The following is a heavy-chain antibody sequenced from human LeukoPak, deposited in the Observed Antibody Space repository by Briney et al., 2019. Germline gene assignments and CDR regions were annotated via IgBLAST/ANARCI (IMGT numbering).Heavy chain of an antibody. D-gene: IGHD6-6*01. CDR2: INHSGST. CDR1: GGSFSGYY. CDR3: ARSPEYSSSFDL. Sequence: SETLSLTCAVYGGSFSGYYWSWIRQPPGKGLEWIGEINHSGSTNYNPSLKSRVTISVDTSKNQFSLKLSSVTAADTAVYYCARSPEYSSSFDLWGRGTLVTVSS. V-gene: IGHV4-34*01. J-gene: IGHJ2*01.